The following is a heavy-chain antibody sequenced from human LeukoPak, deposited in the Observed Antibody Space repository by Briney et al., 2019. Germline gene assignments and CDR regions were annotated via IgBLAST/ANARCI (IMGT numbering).Heavy chain of an antibody. V-gene: IGHV4-34*01. CDR3: ARGGISGSYLLSH. CDR1: GGSFSGYY. D-gene: IGHD1-26*01. CDR2: INHSGST. J-gene: IGHJ4*02. Sequence: PSETLSLTCAVYGGSFSGYYWSWIRQPPGKGLEWIGEINHSGSTNYNPSLKCRVTISVDTSKNQFSLKLSSVTAADTAVYYCARGGISGSYLLSHWGQGTLVTVSS.